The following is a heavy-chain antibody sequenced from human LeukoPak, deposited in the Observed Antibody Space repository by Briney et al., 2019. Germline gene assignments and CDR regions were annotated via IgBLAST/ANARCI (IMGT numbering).Heavy chain of an antibody. D-gene: IGHD3-10*01. Sequence: GGSLRLSCAASGFTFSSYEMNWVRQAPGKGLEWVSYISSSGSTIYYADSVKGRFTISRDNAKNSLYLQMSSLRAEDTAVYYCARDRDSFDYWGQGTLVTVSS. V-gene: IGHV3-48*03. J-gene: IGHJ4*02. CDR2: ISSSGSTI. CDR3: ARDRDSFDY. CDR1: GFTFSSYE.